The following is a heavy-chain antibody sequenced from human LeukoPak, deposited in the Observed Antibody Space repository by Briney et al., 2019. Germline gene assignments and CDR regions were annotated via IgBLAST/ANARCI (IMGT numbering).Heavy chain of an antibody. CDR3: ARRGSGYYYDLDY. J-gene: IGHJ4*02. CDR1: GGSFSGYY. CDR2: INHRGST. Sequence: PSETLSLTCGVYGGSFSGYYWSWIRQPPGKGLEWIGEINHRGSTNYKPSLKSQVTISVDTSKNQFSLKLSSVTAADKAVYYCARRGSGYYYDLDYWGQGTLVTVSS. V-gene: IGHV4-34*01. D-gene: IGHD3-22*01.